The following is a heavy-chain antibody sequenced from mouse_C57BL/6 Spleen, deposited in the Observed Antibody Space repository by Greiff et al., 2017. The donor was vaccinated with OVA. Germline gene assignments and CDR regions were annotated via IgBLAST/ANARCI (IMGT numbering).Heavy chain of an antibody. D-gene: IGHD3-3*01. CDR2: IDPSDSYT. CDR3: ARWGRGDYAMDY. V-gene: IGHV1-69*01. Sequence: VQLQQPGAELVMPGASVKLSCKASGYTFTSYWMHWVKQRPGQGLEWIGEIDPSDSYTNYNQKFKGKSTLTVDKSSSTAYMQLSSLTSEDSAVYYCARWGRGDYAMDYWGQGTSVTVSS. CDR1: GYTFTSYW. J-gene: IGHJ4*01.